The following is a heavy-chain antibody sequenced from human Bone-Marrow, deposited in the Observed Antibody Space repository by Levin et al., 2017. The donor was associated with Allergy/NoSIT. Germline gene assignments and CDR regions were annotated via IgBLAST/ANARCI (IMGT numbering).Heavy chain of an antibody. CDR2: ISTSSTFT. D-gene: IGHD6-19*01. Sequence: GGSLRLSCAASGFTFSDSYMSWVRQAPGKGLEWLSYISTSSTFTNYADSVKGRFTISRDNAKNSLYLQMKSLRAEDTAVYYCTRGDSSGLSDYWGQGSLVTVSS. CDR3: TRGDSSGLSDY. CDR1: GFTFSDSY. J-gene: IGHJ4*02. V-gene: IGHV3-11*05.